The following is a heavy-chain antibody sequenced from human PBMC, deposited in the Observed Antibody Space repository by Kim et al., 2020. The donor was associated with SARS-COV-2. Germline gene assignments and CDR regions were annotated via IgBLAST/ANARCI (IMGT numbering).Heavy chain of an antibody. Sequence: RFTISRDNSKNTLYLQMNSLRAEDTAVYYCAKDSEAYSGSYSGAISPFDYWGQGTLVTVSS. CDR3: AKDSEAYSGSYSGAISPFDY. J-gene: IGHJ4*02. D-gene: IGHD1-26*01. V-gene: IGHV3-30*02.